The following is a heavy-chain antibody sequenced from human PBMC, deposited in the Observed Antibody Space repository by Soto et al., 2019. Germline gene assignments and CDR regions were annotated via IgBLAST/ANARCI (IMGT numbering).Heavy chain of an antibody. CDR1: GYTFADYG. J-gene: IGHJ4*02. Sequence: QVQLIQSGPEVKRPGASVKLSCKASGYTFADYGIIWVRQAPGQGLEWVAWIASNTGNTDYACNLRGRVTVTTDTYTNTAFLDLRSLTSDDTAFYYCARVDDDIWGPYLSGQYWGQGTLVTVSS. D-gene: IGHD3-16*02. CDR2: IASNTGNT. V-gene: IGHV1-18*04. CDR3: ARVDDDIWGPYLSGQY.